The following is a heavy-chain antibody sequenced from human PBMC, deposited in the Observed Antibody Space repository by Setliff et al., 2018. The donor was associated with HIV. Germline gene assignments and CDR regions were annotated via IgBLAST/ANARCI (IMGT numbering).Heavy chain of an antibody. CDR2: IYYSGST. Sequence: SETLRLSCAASGFTFSSSVMSWIRQPPGKGLEWIGYIYYSGSTNYNPSLKSRVTISVDTSKNQFSLKLSAVTAADTAVYYCARDHVLGSRTGFDPWGPGILVTVSS. V-gene: IGHV4-59*12. CDR1: GFTFSSSV. CDR3: ARDHVLGSRTGFDP. J-gene: IGHJ5*02. D-gene: IGHD3-10*01.